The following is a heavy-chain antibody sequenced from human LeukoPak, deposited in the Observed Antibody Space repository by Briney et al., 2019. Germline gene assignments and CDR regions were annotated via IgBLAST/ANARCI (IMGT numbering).Heavy chain of an antibody. J-gene: IGHJ6*03. CDR3: ARVGASYYDFWSGYYPHYYYYYYMDV. CDR1: GGTFSSYA. D-gene: IGHD3-3*01. V-gene: IGHV1-69*01. Sequence: SVRVSCKASGGTFSSYAISWVRQAPGQGLEWMGGIIPIFGTANYAQKFQGRVTITADESTSTAYMELSSLRSEDTAVYYCARVGASYYDFWSGYYPHYYYYYYMDVWGKGTTVTVSS. CDR2: IIPIFGTA.